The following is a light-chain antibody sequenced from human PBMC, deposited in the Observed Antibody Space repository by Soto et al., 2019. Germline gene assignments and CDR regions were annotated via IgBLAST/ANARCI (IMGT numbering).Light chain of an antibody. CDR1: QSVSSSY. V-gene: IGKV3-20*01. Sequence: EIVLTQSPGTLSLSPGERATLSCRASQSVSSSYLAWYQQKPGQAPRPLIYGASGRATGIPDRFSGSGSGTAFTLTISRLEPEDFAVYYCQQYGSSPLFTFGPGTKVDIK. J-gene: IGKJ3*01. CDR2: GAS. CDR3: QQYGSSPLFT.